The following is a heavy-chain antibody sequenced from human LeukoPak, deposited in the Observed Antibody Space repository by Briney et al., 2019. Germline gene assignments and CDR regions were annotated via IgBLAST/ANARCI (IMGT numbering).Heavy chain of an antibody. J-gene: IGHJ3*02. CDR1: GYSISSGYY. CDR3: ARYSVGYYDILTGTPKDAFDI. D-gene: IGHD3-9*01. Sequence: SETLSLTCTVSGYSISSGYYWGWIRQPPGKGLEWIGSIYHSGSTYYNPSLKSRVTISIDTSKNQFSLKLSSVTAADTAVYYCARYSVGYYDILTGTPKDAFDIWGQGTMVTVSS. V-gene: IGHV4-38-2*02. CDR2: IYHSGST.